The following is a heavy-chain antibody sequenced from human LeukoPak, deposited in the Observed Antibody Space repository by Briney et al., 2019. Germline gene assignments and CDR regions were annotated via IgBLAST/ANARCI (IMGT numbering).Heavy chain of an antibody. CDR2: IYYSGST. CDR3: ARTYDSSGYYYGYFDY. V-gene: IGHV4-59*01. Sequence: PSETLSLTCTVSGGSISSYYWSWIRQPPGKGLEWIGYIYYSGSTSYNPSLKSRVTISVDTSKNQFSLKLSSVTTADTAVYYCARTYDSSGYYYGYFDYWGQGTLVTVSS. CDR1: GGSISSYY. D-gene: IGHD3-22*01. J-gene: IGHJ4*02.